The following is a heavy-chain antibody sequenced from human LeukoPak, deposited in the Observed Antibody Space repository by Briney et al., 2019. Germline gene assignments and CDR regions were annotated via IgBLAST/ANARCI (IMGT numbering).Heavy chain of an antibody. Sequence: SETLSLTCTVSGGSISSSSYYWSWIRQHPGKGLEWIGYIYYSGSTYYNPSLKSRVTISVDTSKNQFSLKLSSVTAADTAVYYCANSRRYDSSGYYYFDYWGQGTLVTVSS. D-gene: IGHD3-22*01. J-gene: IGHJ4*02. CDR3: ANSRRYDSSGYYYFDY. V-gene: IGHV4-31*03. CDR1: GGSISSSSYY. CDR2: IYYSGST.